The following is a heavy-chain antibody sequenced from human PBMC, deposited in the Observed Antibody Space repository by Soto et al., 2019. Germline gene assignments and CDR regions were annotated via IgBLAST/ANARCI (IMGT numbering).Heavy chain of an antibody. J-gene: IGHJ6*02. CDR3: ARQSTVTTYYYYGMDV. Sequence: SETLCLTCTVSGGSISSYYWSWIRQPPGKGLEWIGYIYYSGSTNYNPSLKSRVTISVDTSKNQFSLKLSSVTAADTAVYYCARQSTVTTYYYYGMDVWGQGTTVTVSS. CDR1: GGSISSYY. V-gene: IGHV4-59*01. CDR2: IYYSGST. D-gene: IGHD4-17*01.